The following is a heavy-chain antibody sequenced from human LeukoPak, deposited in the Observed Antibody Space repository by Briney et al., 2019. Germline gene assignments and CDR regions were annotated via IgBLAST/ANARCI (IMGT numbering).Heavy chain of an antibody. CDR3: ARGSRGSHYTD. V-gene: IGHV4-59*07. J-gene: IGHJ4*02. CDR2: IFYTGGT. CDR1: GGSINNDF. D-gene: IGHD1-26*01. Sequence: SDTLSLTCTVSGGSINNDFWSWIRQSTGKGLEWIGNIFYTGGTSYNPSLKSRATISVDTSKNQFSVKLSSVTAADTAVYYCARGSRGSHYTDWGQGTLVTVSA.